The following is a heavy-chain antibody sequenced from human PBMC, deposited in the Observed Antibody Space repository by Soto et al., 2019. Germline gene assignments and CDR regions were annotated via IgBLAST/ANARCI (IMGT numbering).Heavy chain of an antibody. V-gene: IGHV4-31*03. CDR3: ARESCSTSCPMDV. CDR1: GGFISSGGYY. CDR2: IYYSGST. D-gene: IGHD2-2*01. J-gene: IGHJ6*02. Sequence: SETLSLTCTVSGGFISSGGYYWAWIRQHPGKGLEWIGYIYYSGSTYYNPSLKSRVSISVDTSKNQFSLKLSSVTAADTAVYYGARESCSTSCPMDVWGQGTRVT.